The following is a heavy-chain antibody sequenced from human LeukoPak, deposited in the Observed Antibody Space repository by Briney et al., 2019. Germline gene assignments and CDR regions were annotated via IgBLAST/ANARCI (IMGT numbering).Heavy chain of an antibody. Sequence: GTSLRRSCAASGFAFSSYGMHWVRQAPGKGLEWVAVIWFDVSNKYYGDSVKGRFTISRDNSKNTLYLQMNSLRAEDTAVYYCARAPWYCSGGACYFDNWGQGTLVTVSS. D-gene: IGHD2-15*01. CDR3: ARAPWYCSGGACYFDN. CDR2: IWFDVSNK. CDR1: GFAFSSYG. V-gene: IGHV3-33*01. J-gene: IGHJ4*02.